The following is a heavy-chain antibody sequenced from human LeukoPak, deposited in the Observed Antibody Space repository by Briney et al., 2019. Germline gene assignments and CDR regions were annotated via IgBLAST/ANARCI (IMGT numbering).Heavy chain of an antibody. Sequence: GGSLRLSCAASGFTFSSYAMHWVRQAPGKGLEWVAVISYDGSNKYYADSVKGRFTISRDNSKNTLYLQMNSLRAEDTAVYYCAREWSRESSSSGWDAFDIWGQGTMVTVSS. V-gene: IGHV3-30-3*01. D-gene: IGHD6-6*01. CDR3: AREWSRESSSSGWDAFDI. CDR2: ISYDGSNK. J-gene: IGHJ3*02. CDR1: GFTFSSYA.